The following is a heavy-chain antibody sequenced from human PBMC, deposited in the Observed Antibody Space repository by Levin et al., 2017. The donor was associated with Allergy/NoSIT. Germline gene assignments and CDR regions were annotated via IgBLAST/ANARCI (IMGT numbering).Heavy chain of an antibody. Sequence: PGGSLRLSCVVSGFTFSSYWMHWVRQAPAKGLVWVSRINSDGSSTSYSDSVRGRFTISRDNAKNTLYLQMNSLRAEDTAVYYCARPRVVVAAPDFDYWGQGTLVTVSS. CDR2: INSDGSST. V-gene: IGHV3-74*01. D-gene: IGHD2-15*01. CDR3: ARPRVVVAAPDFDY. CDR1: GFTFSSYW. J-gene: IGHJ4*02.